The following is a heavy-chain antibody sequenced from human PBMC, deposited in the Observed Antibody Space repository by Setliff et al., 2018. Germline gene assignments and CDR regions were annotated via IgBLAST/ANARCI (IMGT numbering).Heavy chain of an antibody. CDR3: TRDPPGSGWSFDY. J-gene: IGHJ4*02. CDR2: IWADPNSNTK. CDR1: GFTFNTHA. V-gene: IGHV3-33*01. Sequence: PGGSLRLSCAASGFTFNTHAMHWVRPAPGKGLEWVAMIWADPNSNTKYYADSVKGRFSVSRDNSRNTVFLQMTGLRAEDTALYYCTRDPPGSGWSFDYWGQGALVTVSS. D-gene: IGHD6-19*01.